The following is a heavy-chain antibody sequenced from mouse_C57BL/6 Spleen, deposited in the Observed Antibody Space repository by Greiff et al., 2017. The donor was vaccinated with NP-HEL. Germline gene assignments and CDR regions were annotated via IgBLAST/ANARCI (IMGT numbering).Heavy chain of an antibody. Sequence: EVKLMESGGGLVKPGGSLKLSCAASGFTFSDYGMHWVRQAPEKGLEWVAYISSGSSTIYYADTVKGRFTISRDNAKNTLFLQMTSLRSEDTAMYYCARDFLGWYFDVWGTGTTVTVSS. V-gene: IGHV5-17*01. CDR3: ARDFLGWYFDV. J-gene: IGHJ1*03. CDR1: GFTFSDYG. CDR2: ISSGSSTI.